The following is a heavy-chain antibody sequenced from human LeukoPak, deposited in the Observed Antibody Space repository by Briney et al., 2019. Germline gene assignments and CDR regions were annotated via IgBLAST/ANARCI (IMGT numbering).Heavy chain of an antibody. CDR3: ARVYHDSSGLLLAEYFQH. J-gene: IGHJ1*01. CDR2: IYYSGST. CDR1: GVSVSSGSYY. D-gene: IGHD3-22*01. Sequence: EPSETLSLTCTVSGVSVSSGSYYWSWIRQPPGKGLEWIGYIYYSGSTNYNPSLKSRVTISVDTSKNQFSLKLSSVTAADTAVYYCARVYHDSSGLLLAEYFQHWARAPWSPSPQ. V-gene: IGHV4-61*01.